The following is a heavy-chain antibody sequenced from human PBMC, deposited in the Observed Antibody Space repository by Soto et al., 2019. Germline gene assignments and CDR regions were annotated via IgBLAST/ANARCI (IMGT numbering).Heavy chain of an antibody. CDR1: GFSLSTSGVG. D-gene: IGHD6-13*01. V-gene: IGHV2-5*02. J-gene: IGHJ4*02. Sequence: QITLKESGPTLVKPTQTLTLTCTFSGFSLSTSGVGVGWIRQPPGKALEWLALIYWDDDKRYSPSLKSRLTITKDTSKIQVGLTMTNMDPVNTAPYYGAHSPPILGYSSRYFDYWGQGTLVTVSS. CDR3: AHSPPILGYSSRYFDY. CDR2: IYWDDDK.